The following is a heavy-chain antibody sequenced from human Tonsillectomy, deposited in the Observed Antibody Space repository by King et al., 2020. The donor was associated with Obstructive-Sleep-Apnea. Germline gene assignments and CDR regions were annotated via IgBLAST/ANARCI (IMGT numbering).Heavy chain of an antibody. V-gene: IGHV3-11*06. D-gene: IGHD3-22*01. CDR1: GFSFSDNY. J-gene: IGHJ4*02. Sequence: VQLVESGGGLVKPGGSLRRSCAASGFSFSDNYMSWIRQAPGKGLEWFSYISSGSSYTNYADSVKGRFTISRDNANKSLYLQMNSLRAEDTAVYYCATVSSGYPDPSDYWGQGTLVTVSS. CDR2: ISSGSSYT. CDR3: ATVSSGYPDPSDY.